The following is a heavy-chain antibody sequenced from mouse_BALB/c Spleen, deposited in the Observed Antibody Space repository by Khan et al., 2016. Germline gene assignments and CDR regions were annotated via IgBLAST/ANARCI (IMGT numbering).Heavy chain of an antibody. D-gene: IGHD2-1*01. CDR3: TRKGIFDGTDDFDS. Sequence: QVQLQQSGAELVGPGASVMLSCKASGYTFSDYEMHWVKQTPVQGLQWIGFIDPETGGTAYNQKFKGQATLTAGRSSSTSYMELSSLTSEDSAVYDGTRKGIFDGTDDFDSWGQGTTLTVSS. CDR1: GYTFSDYE. J-gene: IGHJ2*01. CDR2: IDPETGGT. V-gene: IGHV1-15*01.